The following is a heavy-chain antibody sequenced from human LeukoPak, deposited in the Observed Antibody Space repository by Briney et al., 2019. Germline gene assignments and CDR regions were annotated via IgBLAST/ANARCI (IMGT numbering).Heavy chain of an antibody. CDR3: AREYYSSGDY. V-gene: IGHV3-74*01. D-gene: IGHD2-21*01. CDR1: GFSFSSFW. J-gene: IGHJ4*02. Sequence: GGSLRLSCAASGFSFSSFWMHWVRQAPGEGPVWVSRINGDGSLTGHADSVRGRFSISRDNAKSILFLQMNSLRAEDTAVYYCAREYYSSGDYWGQGTLVTVSS. CDR2: INGDGSLT.